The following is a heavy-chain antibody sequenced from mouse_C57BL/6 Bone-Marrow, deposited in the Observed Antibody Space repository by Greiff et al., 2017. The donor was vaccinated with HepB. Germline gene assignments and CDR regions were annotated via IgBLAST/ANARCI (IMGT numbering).Heavy chain of an antibody. Sequence: VQLKESEGGLVQPGSSMKLSCTASGFTFSDYYMAWVRQVPEKGLEWVANINYDGSSTYYLDSLKSRFIISRDNAKNILYLQMSSLKSEDTATYYCARDVNYGSSFYFDYWGQGTTLTVSS. CDR3: ARDVNYGSSFYFDY. CDR2: INYDGSST. D-gene: IGHD1-1*01. CDR1: GFTFSDYY. V-gene: IGHV5-16*01. J-gene: IGHJ2*01.